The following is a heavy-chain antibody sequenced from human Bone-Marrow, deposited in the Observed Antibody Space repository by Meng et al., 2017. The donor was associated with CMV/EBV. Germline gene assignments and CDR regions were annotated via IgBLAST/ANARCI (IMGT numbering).Heavy chain of an antibody. V-gene: IGHV3-66*02. CDR1: GFTVSSNY. Sequence: GGSLRLSCAASGFTVSSNYMSWVRQAPGKGLEWVSVIYSGGSTYYADSVKGRFTISRDNSKNTLYLQMNRLRAEDTAVYYCAREFVNYGGNSFDYWGQGTLVTVSS. CDR2: IYSGGST. CDR3: AREFVNYGGNSFDY. D-gene: IGHD4-23*01. J-gene: IGHJ4*02.